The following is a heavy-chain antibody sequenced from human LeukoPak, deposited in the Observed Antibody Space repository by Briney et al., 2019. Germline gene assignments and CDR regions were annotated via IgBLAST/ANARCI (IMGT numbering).Heavy chain of an antibody. CDR3: ARVTTVTTWGYYYMDV. V-gene: IGHV4-39*07. Sequence: SETLSLTCTVSGGSISNISYYWGWIRQPPGKGLEWIGSIYYGGSTYYNPSLKSRVTISVDTSKNQFSLKLSSVTAADTAVYYCARVTTVTTWGYYYMDVWGKGTTVTVSS. D-gene: IGHD4-17*01. CDR1: GGSISNISYY. CDR2: IYYGGST. J-gene: IGHJ6*03.